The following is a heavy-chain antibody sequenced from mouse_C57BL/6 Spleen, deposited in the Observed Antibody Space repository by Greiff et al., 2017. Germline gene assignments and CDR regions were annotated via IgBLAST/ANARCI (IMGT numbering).Heavy chain of an antibody. D-gene: IGHD3-2*02. CDR3: ARGSGPWFAY. CDR1: GFTFSDYG. J-gene: IGHJ3*01. Sequence: EVNVVESGGGLVKPGGSLKLSCAASGFTFSDYGMHWVRQAPEKGLEWVAYISSGSSTIYYADTVKGRFTISRDNAKNTLFLQMTSLRSEDTAMYYCARGSGPWFAYWGQGTLVTVSA. CDR2: ISSGSSTI. V-gene: IGHV5-17*01.